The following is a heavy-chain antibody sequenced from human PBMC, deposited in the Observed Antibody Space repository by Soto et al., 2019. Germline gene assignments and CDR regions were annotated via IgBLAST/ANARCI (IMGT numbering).Heavy chain of an antibody. CDR3: ATQYDFWSGKNWFDP. D-gene: IGHD3-3*01. CDR1: GFTFSSYA. J-gene: IGHJ5*02. V-gene: IGHV3-23*01. CDR2: ISGSGGST. Sequence: GGSLRLSCAASGFTFSSYAMSWVRQAPGKGLEWVSAISGSGGSTYYADSVKGRFTISRDNSKNTLYLQMNSLRAEDTAVYYCATQYDFWSGKNWFDPWGQGTLVTVSS.